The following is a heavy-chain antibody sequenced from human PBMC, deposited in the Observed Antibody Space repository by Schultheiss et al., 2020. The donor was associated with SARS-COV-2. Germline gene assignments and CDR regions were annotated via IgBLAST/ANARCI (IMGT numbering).Heavy chain of an antibody. J-gene: IGHJ3*02. Sequence: SETLSLTCTVSGGSISSSSYYWGWIRQPPGKGLEWIGSIYTSGSTNYNPSLKSRVTISVDTSKNQFSLKLSSVTAADTTVYYCATLYSSSWGDTFDIWGQGTMVTVSS. CDR3: ATLYSSSWGDTFDI. CDR2: IYTSGST. D-gene: IGHD6-13*01. CDR1: GGSISSSSYY. V-gene: IGHV4-39*07.